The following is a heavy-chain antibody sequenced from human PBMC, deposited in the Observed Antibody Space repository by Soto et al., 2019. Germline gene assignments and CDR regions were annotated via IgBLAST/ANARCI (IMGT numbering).Heavy chain of an antibody. D-gene: IGHD3-22*01. Sequence: ASVKVSCKASGYSFTSYGISWVRQAPGQGLEWMGWISAYNGNTTYAQKLQGRVTMTRDTSTSPAYMELRSLGSDDTAVYYCASACGVYYSRYYYHYKDVWGKGTTVMDSS. CDR3: ASACGVYYSRYYYHYKDV. CDR2: ISAYNGNT. V-gene: IGHV1-18*01. CDR1: GYSFTSYG. J-gene: IGHJ6*03.